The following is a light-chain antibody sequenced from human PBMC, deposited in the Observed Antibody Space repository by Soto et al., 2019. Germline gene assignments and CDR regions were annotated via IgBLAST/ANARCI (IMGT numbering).Light chain of an antibody. J-gene: IGKJ1*01. CDR2: DAS. CDR1: QSVSSDS. Sequence: EIVLTQSPGTLSLSPGERAILSCRASQSVSSDSFAWYRQKPGQAPRLLVYDASSRATGLPDRFSGSGSGTDFTLTISRLEPEDFAVYYCQQYGSAPRTFGQGTKVEIK. CDR3: QQYGSAPRT. V-gene: IGKV3-20*01.